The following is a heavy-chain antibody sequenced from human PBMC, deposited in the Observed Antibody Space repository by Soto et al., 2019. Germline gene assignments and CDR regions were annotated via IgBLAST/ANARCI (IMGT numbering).Heavy chain of an antibody. V-gene: IGHV3-21*01. D-gene: IGHD2-2*01. CDR3: AREGVGCSSTSCYGLDANWFDP. CDR1: GFTFSSYS. Sequence: GGSLRLSCAASGFTFSSYSMNWVRQAPGKGLEWVSSISSSSSYIYYADSVKGRFTISRDNAKNSLYLQMNSLRAEETAVYYGAREGVGCSSTSCYGLDANWFDPWGQGTLVTVSS. J-gene: IGHJ5*02. CDR2: ISSSSSYI.